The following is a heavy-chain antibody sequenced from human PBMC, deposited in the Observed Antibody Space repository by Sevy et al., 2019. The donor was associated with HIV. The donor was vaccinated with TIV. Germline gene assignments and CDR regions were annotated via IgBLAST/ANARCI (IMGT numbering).Heavy chain of an antibody. Sequence: ASVKVSCKTSGYTINTFGINWVRQAPGQGLQWVGWISAYDGNTKFVQNLQGRVSMTTETSTSTVYMELKNLRSDDTAVYYCARDSIPLVQGIIITPYYYGMDVWGQGTTATVSS. CDR1: GYTINTFG. J-gene: IGHJ6*02. CDR3: ARDSIPLVQGIIITPYYYGMDV. V-gene: IGHV1-18*04. D-gene: IGHD3-10*01. CDR2: ISAYDGNT.